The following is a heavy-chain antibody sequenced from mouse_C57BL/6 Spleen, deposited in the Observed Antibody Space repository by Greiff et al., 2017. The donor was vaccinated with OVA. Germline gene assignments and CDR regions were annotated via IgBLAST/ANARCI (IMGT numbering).Heavy chain of an antibody. CDR2: IYPGDGDT. J-gene: IGHJ2*01. V-gene: IGHV1-80*01. CDR1: GYAFSSYW. Sequence: VKLMESGAELVKPGASVKISCKASGYAFSSYWMNWVKQRPGKGLEWIGQIYPGDGDTNYNGKFKGKATLTADKSSSTAYMQLSSLTSEDSAVYFCARGLDGYYFDYWGQGTTLTVSS. CDR3: ARGLDGYYFDY. D-gene: IGHD2-3*01.